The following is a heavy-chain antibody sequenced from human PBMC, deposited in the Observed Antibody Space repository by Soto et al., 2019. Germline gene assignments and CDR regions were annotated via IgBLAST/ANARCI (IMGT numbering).Heavy chain of an antibody. CDR1: GFTFSGFG. CDR2: GSDK. Sequence: PGGSLRLSCAASGFTFSGFGMHWVRQAPGKGLEWVAIGSDKDYADSVRGRFTISRDNSKNTLSLQMNSLRAEDTAVYHCAFGNLSYYFDYWGQGTPVTVSS. J-gene: IGHJ4*02. CDR3: AFGNLSYYFDY. D-gene: IGHD3-16*01. V-gene: IGHV3-30*02.